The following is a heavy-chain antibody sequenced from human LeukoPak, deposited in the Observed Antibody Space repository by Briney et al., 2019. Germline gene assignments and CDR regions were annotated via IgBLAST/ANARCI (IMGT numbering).Heavy chain of an antibody. CDR2: INSDGSST. J-gene: IGHJ5*02. D-gene: IGHD2-2*01. V-gene: IGHV3-74*01. Sequence: GGSLRLSCAASGFTFSSYWMHWVRQAPGKGLVWVSRINSDGSSTSYADSVKGRFTISRDNAKNTLYLQMNSLRAEDTAVYYRARGVGYCSSTSCYWWFDPWGQGTLVTVSS. CDR3: ARGVGYCSSTSCYWWFDP. CDR1: GFTFSSYW.